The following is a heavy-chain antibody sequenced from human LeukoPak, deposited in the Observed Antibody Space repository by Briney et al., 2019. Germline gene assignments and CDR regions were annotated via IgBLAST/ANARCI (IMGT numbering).Heavy chain of an antibody. CDR3: ARTGERWLQLYFDY. J-gene: IGHJ4*02. Sequence: GGSLRLSCAASGFTFSSYAMHWVRQAPGKGLEWVAVISYDGSNKYYADSVKGRFTISRDNSKNTLYLQMNSLRAEDTAVYYCARTGERWLQLYFDYWGQGTLVTVSS. CDR1: GFTFSSYA. D-gene: IGHD5-24*01. V-gene: IGHV3-30-3*01. CDR2: ISYDGSNK.